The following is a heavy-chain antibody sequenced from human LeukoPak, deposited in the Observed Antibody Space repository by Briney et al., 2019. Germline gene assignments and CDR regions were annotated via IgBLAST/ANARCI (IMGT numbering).Heavy chain of an antibody. V-gene: IGHV4-38-2*01. CDR3: VILPATDTFYYDTRGYYRPGVS. J-gene: IGHJ5*02. Sequence: GSLRLSCAASGFIFSGYDLSWVRQAPGKGLAWIGCIYYSWSTYYNPSLKKQVTIPVDTAKNHFSLKVSSVRAADTAVYYCVILPATDTFYYDTRGYYRPGVSWGQGTLVTVSS. CDR1: GFIFSGYD. CDR2: IYYSWST. D-gene: IGHD3-22*01.